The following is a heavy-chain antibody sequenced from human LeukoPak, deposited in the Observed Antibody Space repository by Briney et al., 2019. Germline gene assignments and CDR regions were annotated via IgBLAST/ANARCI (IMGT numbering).Heavy chain of an antibody. V-gene: IGHV3-23*01. CDR3: AKSHSVAQRGYFDY. CDR1: GFTFTTYA. CDR2: VANSGVDT. D-gene: IGHD4-23*01. Sequence: GGALRLSCAASGFTFTTYAMSWVRQAPGKGLEWVSTVANSGVDTYYADSVRGRFTISRDNSRNTVYLQINSLRAEDTAVYYCAKSHSVAQRGYFDYWGQGTLVTVSS. J-gene: IGHJ4*02.